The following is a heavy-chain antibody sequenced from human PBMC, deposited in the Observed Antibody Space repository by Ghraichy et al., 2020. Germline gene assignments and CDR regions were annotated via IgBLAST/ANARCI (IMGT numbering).Heavy chain of an antibody. CDR3: ARTGDSGWFYDY. D-gene: IGHD6-19*01. CDR2: ITWNSAST. CDR1: GFTFSGYA. J-gene: IGHJ4*02. Sequence: SCAASGFTFSGYAMSWVRHAPRKGLEWVSTITWNSASTRDADSGKGRSTISRDNYKNAVYLQVTSLREDDTAVYFCARTGDSGWFYDYWGRGTLVTVSS. V-gene: IGHV3-23*01.